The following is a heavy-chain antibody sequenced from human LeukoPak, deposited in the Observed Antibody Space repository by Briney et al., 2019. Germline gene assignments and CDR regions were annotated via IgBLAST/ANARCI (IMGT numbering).Heavy chain of an antibody. V-gene: IGHV1-24*01. CDR2: FDPEDGET. D-gene: IGHD3-22*01. J-gene: IGHJ5*02. CDR1: GYTLTELS. Sequence: GASVKVSCKVSGYTLTELSMHWVRQAPGKGLEWMGGFDPEDGETIYAQKFQGRVTMTEDTSTDTAHMELSSLRSEDTAVYYCATYSYYYDSSGYYLPWFDPWGQGTLVTVSS. CDR3: ATYSYYYDSSGYYLPWFDP.